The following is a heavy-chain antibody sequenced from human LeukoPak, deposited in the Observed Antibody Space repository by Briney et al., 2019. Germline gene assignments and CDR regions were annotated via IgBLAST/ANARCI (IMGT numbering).Heavy chain of an antibody. CDR2: IRYDGSNK. J-gene: IGHJ4*02. D-gene: IGHD2-2*02. CDR3: AKDLDVVVPAAIESTGFDY. CDR1: GFTFSSYG. V-gene: IGHV3-30*02. Sequence: GGSLRLSCAASGFTFSSYGMHWVRQAPGKGLEWVAFIRYDGSNKYYADSVKGRFTISRDNSKNTLYLQMNSLRAEDTAVYYCAKDLDVVVPAAIESTGFDYWGQGTLVTVSS.